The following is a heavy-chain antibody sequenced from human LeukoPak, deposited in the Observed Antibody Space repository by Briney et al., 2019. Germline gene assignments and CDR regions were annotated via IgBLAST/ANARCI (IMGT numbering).Heavy chain of an antibody. J-gene: IGHJ6*04. CDR1: GGTFSSYA. CDR2: IIPIFGTA. Sequence: SVKVSCKASGGTFSSYAISWVRQAPGQGLEWMGGIIPIFGTANYAQKFQGRVTITADKSTSTAYMELSSPRSEDTAVYYCARDFRFGESPWGMDVWGKGTTVTVSS. V-gene: IGHV1-69*06. CDR3: ARDFRFGESPWGMDV. D-gene: IGHD3-10*01.